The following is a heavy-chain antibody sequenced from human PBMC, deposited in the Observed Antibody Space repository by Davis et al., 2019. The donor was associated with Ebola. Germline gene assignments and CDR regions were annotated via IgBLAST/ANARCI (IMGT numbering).Heavy chain of an antibody. V-gene: IGHV3-33*01. CDR1: GFTFSSYA. CDR2: IWYDGSNK. CDR3: ARDAIAYCGGDCYSAFDY. D-gene: IGHD2-21*02. J-gene: IGHJ4*02. Sequence: GGSLRLSCAASGFTFSSYAMPWVRQAPGKGLEWVAVIWYDGSNKYYAASVKGRFTISRDNSKNTLYLQMNSLRAEDTAVYYCARDAIAYCGGDCYSAFDYWGQGTLVTVSS.